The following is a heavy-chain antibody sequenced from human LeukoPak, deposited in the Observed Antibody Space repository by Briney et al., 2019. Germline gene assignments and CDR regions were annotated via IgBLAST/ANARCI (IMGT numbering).Heavy chain of an antibody. Sequence: PGGSLRLSCAASGFTFSTYEMNWVRQAPGKGLEWVSYISSSGSTIYYADSVKGRFTISRDNAKNSLYLQMNSLRAEDTAVYYCAELGITMIGGVWGKGTTVTISS. CDR1: GFTFSTYE. V-gene: IGHV3-48*03. CDR3: AELGITMIGGV. D-gene: IGHD3-10*02. CDR2: ISSSGSTI. J-gene: IGHJ6*04.